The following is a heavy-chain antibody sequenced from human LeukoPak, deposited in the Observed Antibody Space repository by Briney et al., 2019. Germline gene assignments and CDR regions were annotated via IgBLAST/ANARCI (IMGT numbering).Heavy chain of an antibody. CDR1: GYSFTSYW. D-gene: IGHD2-15*01. V-gene: IGHV5-51*01. CDR3: ARRGYCSGGNCFSSAFDV. J-gene: IGHJ3*01. CDR2: IYPRDSDS. Sequence: GESLKISCKGSGYSFTSYWIAWVRQMPGKGVEWMGIIYPRDSDSRYSPSFQGQVTISVDKSTSTAYLQSSSLKASDTAVYYCARRGYCSGGNCFSSAFDVWGQGTMVTVSS.